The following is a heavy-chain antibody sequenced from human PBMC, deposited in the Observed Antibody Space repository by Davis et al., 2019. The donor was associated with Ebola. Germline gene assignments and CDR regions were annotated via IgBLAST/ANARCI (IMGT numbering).Heavy chain of an antibody. Sequence: SVKVSCKASGGTFSSYAISWVRQAPGQGLEWMGGIIPIFGTANYAQKFQGRVTITADESTSTAYMELSSLRSEDTAVYYCARDANDSSGYGGFDYWGQGTLVTVSS. J-gene: IGHJ4*02. CDR3: ARDANDSSGYGGFDY. CDR1: GGTFSSYA. D-gene: IGHD3-22*01. CDR2: IIPIFGTA. V-gene: IGHV1-69*13.